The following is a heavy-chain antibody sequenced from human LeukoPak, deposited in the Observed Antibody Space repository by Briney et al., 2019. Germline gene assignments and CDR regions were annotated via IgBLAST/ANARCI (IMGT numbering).Heavy chain of an antibody. J-gene: IGHJ4*02. CDR3: AREDYYDSSGFDY. CDR1: GGSISSYY. D-gene: IGHD3-22*01. V-gene: IGHV4-59*01. Sequence: SETLSLTCTVSGGSISSYYWSWIRQPPGKGLEWIGYIYYSGSTNYNPSLKSRVTISVDTSRNQYSLKLSSVTAADTAVYYCAREDYYDSSGFDYWGQGTLVTVSS. CDR2: IYYSGST.